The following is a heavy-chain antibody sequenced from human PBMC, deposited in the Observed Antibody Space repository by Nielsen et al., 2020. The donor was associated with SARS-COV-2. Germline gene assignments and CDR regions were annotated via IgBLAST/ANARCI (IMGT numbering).Heavy chain of an antibody. CDR3: ARGDLVVVPSPILGLGPFFYYFYLDV. J-gene: IGHJ6*03. D-gene: IGHD2-2*01. CDR2: VSHSGSI. CDR1: GGSVSSNDW. Sequence: SETLSLTCAVSGGSVSSNDWWTWVRQSPGKGLEWIGEVSHSGSINYNPSLKSRVTLSMDKSKRQFSLRLTSVSAADTAVYFCARGDLVVVPSPILGLGPFFYYFYLDVWGKGTTVIVS. V-gene: IGHV4-4*02.